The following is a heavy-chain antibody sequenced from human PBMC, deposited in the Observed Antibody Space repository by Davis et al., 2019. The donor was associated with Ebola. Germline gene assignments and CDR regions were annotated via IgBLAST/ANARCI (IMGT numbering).Heavy chain of an antibody. Sequence: AASVKVSCKASGYTFTSYGISWVRQAPGQGLEWMGRIIPILGIANYAQKFQGRVTITADKSTSTAYMELSSLRSEDTAVYYCARGSGYYGSGSFLRWGQGTLVTVSS. CDR1: GYTFTSYG. D-gene: IGHD3-10*01. J-gene: IGHJ4*02. CDR3: ARGSGYYGSGSFLR. V-gene: IGHV1-69*04. CDR2: IIPILGIA.